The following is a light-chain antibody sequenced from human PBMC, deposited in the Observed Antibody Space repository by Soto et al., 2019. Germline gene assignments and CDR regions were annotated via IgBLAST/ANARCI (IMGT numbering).Light chain of an antibody. CDR2: GAS. CDR3: QQFVTSTRT. J-gene: IGKJ1*01. V-gene: IGKV3-20*01. CDR1: QSVSSSH. Sequence: EIVLTQSPGTLSLSPGERATLSCRASQSVSSSHLAWYYQKPGQAPRLLIYGASSRATGIPDRFSGSGSGTDFTLTISRLEPEDFAVYYCQQFVTSTRTFGQGTKVEIK.